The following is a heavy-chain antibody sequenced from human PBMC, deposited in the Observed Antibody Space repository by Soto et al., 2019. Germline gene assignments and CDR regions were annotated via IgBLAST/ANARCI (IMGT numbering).Heavy chain of an antibody. D-gene: IGHD3-10*01. CDR1: GFTVSSNY. J-gene: IGHJ4*02. CDR2: IYSGGRT. V-gene: IGHV3-66*01. CDR3: ARESGSAFDY. Sequence: EVQLVESGGGLVQPGGSLRLSCAASGFTVSSNYMSWVRQAPGKGLEWVSVIYSGGRTYYADSVKGRFTISRDNAKNTLYLQMKSLRAEDTAVYYCARESGSAFDYWGQGTLVTVSS.